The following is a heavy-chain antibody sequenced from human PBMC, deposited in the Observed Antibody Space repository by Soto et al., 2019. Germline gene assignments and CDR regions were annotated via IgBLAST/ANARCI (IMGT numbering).Heavy chain of an antibody. CDR3: ARLYCSSTSCYPRNSNWFDP. D-gene: IGHD2-2*01. Sequence: EVQLVESGGGLVQPGGSLRLSCAASGFTFSSYEMNWVRQAPGKGLEWVSYISSSGSTIYYADSVKGRFTISRDNAKNTLYLQMNSLRAEDTAVYYCARLYCSSTSCYPRNSNWFDPWGQGTLVTVSS. V-gene: IGHV3-48*03. CDR2: ISSSGSTI. CDR1: GFTFSSYE. J-gene: IGHJ5*02.